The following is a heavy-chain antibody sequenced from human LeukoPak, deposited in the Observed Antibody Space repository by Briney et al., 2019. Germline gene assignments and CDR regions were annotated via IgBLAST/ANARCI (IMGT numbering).Heavy chain of an antibody. CDR2: IKSKADGGTA. D-gene: IGHD3-22*01. J-gene: IGHJ4*02. Sequence: GGSLRLSCAASGFTFSNAWMTWVRQAPGKGLEWVGRIKSKADGGTADYAAPVKGRFTISRDDSKNTLYLQMNSLKTEDTAVYYCATGYYYDSSGYYWGQGTLVTVSS. V-gene: IGHV3-15*01. CDR3: ATGYYYDSSGYY. CDR1: GFTFSNAW.